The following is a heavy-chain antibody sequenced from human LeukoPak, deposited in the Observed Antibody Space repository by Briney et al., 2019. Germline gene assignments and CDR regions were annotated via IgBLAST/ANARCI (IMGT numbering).Heavy chain of an antibody. CDR3: ARGGYFDLGDAFDI. CDR1: GGSISSSSYY. J-gene: IGHJ3*02. Sequence: SETLSLTCTVSGGSISSSSYYWGWIRQPPGKGLEWIGSIYYSGSTYYNPSLKSRVTISVDTSKNQFSLKLSSVTAADTAVYYCARGGYFDLGDAFDIWGQGTMVTVSS. D-gene: IGHD3-9*01. CDR2: IYYSGST. V-gene: IGHV4-39*07.